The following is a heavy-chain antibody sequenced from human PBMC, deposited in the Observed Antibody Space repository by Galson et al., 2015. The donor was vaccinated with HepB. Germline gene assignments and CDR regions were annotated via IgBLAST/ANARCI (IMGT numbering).Heavy chain of an antibody. Sequence: SVKVSCKASGYTFTTYYMHWVRQAPGQGFEWMGSINPSGASTTYAQSFQGRVTVTSDTSTSTVYMDLSSLRSEDTAVYYCVRGGGYAGSAPFGYWDQGTLVTVSS. D-gene: IGHD3-16*01. CDR2: INPSGAST. CDR3: VRGGGYAGSAPFGY. J-gene: IGHJ4*02. V-gene: IGHV1-46*03. CDR1: GYTFTTYY.